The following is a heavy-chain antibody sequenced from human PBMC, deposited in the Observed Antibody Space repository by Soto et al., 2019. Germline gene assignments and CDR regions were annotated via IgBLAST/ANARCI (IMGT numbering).Heavy chain of an antibody. D-gene: IGHD1-1*01. Sequence: EVQLLESGGGLVQPGGSLRLSCAASGFNFNIYAMTWVRQAPGKGLEWVSTISPGGDSTYFADSVKGRVTISRDNSKNTLSLQMNSLRAEDTATYFCAKALGNPYYYYYMDVWGTRTTVTVSS. J-gene: IGHJ6*03. CDR3: AKALGNPYYYYYMDV. CDR1: GFNFNIYA. CDR2: ISPGGDST. V-gene: IGHV3-23*01.